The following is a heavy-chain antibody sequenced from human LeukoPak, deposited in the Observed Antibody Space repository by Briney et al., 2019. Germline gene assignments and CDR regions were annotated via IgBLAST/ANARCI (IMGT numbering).Heavy chain of an antibody. V-gene: IGHV3-30*02. Sequence: GGSLRLSCAASGFTFSSYGMHWVRQAPGKGLEWVAFVRYDGSNKYYADSVKGRFTISRDNAKNSLYLQMNSLRAEDTALYYCARDLRDGYNLLDSWGQGTLVTVSS. CDR1: GFTFSSYG. CDR3: ARDLRDGYNLLDS. D-gene: IGHD5-24*01. CDR2: VRYDGSNK. J-gene: IGHJ4*02.